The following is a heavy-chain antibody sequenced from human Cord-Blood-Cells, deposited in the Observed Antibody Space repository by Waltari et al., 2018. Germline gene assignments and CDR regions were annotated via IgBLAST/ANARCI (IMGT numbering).Heavy chain of an antibody. D-gene: IGHD1-7*01. J-gene: IGHJ3*02. V-gene: IGHV4-59*01. CDR2: IYYSGST. CDR3: ARMEGGNWNYETLYAFDI. CDR1: GGPISSYY. Sequence: QVQLQESGPGLVKPSETLSLTCTVSGGPISSYYWSWIRQPPGKGLEWIGYIYYSGSTNYNPSLKSRVTISVDTSKNQFSLKLSSVTAADTAVYYCARMEGGNWNYETLYAFDIWGQGTMVTVSS.